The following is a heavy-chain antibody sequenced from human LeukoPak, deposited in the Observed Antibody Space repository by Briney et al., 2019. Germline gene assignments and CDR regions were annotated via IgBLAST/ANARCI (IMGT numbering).Heavy chain of an antibody. V-gene: IGHV4-39*01. CDR2: ISYSGSA. D-gene: IGHD5-18*01. Sequence: SETLSLTCAVSGGSISSTSHYWTWIRQPPGKGLGWIGSISYSGSAYDNPSLKSRVTISVDTSKNQFSLKLTSVTAADTAVYYCARSWIQLWLGDLTFDYWGQGTLVTVSS. CDR1: GGSISSTSHY. J-gene: IGHJ4*02. CDR3: ARSWIQLWLGDLTFDY.